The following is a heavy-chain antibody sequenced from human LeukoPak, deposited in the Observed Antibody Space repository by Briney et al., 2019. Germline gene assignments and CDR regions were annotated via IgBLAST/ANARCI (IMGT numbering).Heavy chain of an antibody. CDR1: GYTFTSYG. CDR3: ARDYYARYYYYYMDV. D-gene: IGHD3-10*01. CDR2: ISAYNGNT. V-gene: IGHV1-18*01. Sequence: ASVKVSCKASGYTFTSYGISWVRQAPGQGLEWMGWISAYNGNTNYAQKLQGRVTMTTDTSTSTAYMELRSLRSDDTAVYYCARDYYARYYYYYMDVWGKGTTVTVSS. J-gene: IGHJ6*03.